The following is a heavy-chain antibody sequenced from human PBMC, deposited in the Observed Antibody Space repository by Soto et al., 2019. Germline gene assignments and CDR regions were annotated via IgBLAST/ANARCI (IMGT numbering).Heavy chain of an antibody. CDR1: GGSISSGGYY. D-gene: IGHD3-9*01. V-gene: IGHV4-31*03. Sequence: QVQLQESGPGLVKPSQTLSLTCTVSGGSISSGGYYWSWIRQHPGKGLEWIGYIYYSGSTYYNPSLKSRVTKSVDTSKNQFALKLSSVTAADTAVYYCARAVAGRDYDILAGYYRGLNWYFDLWGRGTLVTVSS. CDR3: ARAVAGRDYDILAGYYRGLNWYFDL. CDR2: IYYSGST. J-gene: IGHJ2*01.